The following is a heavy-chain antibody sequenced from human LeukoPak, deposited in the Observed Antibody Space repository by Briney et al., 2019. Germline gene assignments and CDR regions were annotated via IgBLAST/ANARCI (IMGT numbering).Heavy chain of an antibody. V-gene: IGHV3-48*03. CDR1: GFTFSSYE. Sequence: GGSLRLSCAASGFTFSSYEMNWVRQAPGKGLEWVSYISSSGSTIYYADSVKGRFTISRDNAKNSLYLQMNSLGAEDTAVYYCARLGYDYVWGFNYYMDVWGKGTTVTISS. J-gene: IGHJ6*03. D-gene: IGHD3-16*01. CDR2: ISSSGSTI. CDR3: ARLGYDYVWGFNYYMDV.